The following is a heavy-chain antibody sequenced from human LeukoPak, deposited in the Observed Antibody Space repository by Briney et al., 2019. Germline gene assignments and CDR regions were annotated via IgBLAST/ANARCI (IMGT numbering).Heavy chain of an antibody. J-gene: IGHJ6*03. CDR2: IIPILGTA. V-gene: IGHV1-69*13. Sequence: SVKVSCKASGGTFSTYAISWVRQAPGQGLEWMGVIIPILGTANYAQKFQGRVTITADESTSTAYMELSSLRSEDTAVYYCARDQWSGSYMNYYYYYMDVWGKGTTVTVSS. D-gene: IGHD3-3*01. CDR3: ARDQWSGSYMNYYYYYMDV. CDR1: GGTFSTYA.